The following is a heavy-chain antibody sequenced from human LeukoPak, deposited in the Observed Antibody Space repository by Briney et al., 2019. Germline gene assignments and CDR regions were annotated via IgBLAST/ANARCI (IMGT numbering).Heavy chain of an antibody. D-gene: IGHD3-9*01. V-gene: IGHV1-2*04. CDR1: GYTFTGYY. CDR3: ARGHLTGGLSRYFDWSHAGDAFDI. J-gene: IGHJ3*02. CDR2: INPNSGGT. Sequence: ASVKVSCKASGYTFTGYYMHWVRQAPGQGLEWMGWINPNSGGTNYAQKFQGWVTMTRDTSISTAYMELSRLRSDDTAVYYCARGHLTGGLSRYFDWSHAGDAFDIWGQGTMVTVSS.